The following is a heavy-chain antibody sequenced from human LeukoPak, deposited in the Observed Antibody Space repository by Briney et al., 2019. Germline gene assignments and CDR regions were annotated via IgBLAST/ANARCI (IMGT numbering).Heavy chain of an antibody. CDR2: INHSGST. V-gene: IGHV4-34*01. D-gene: IGHD2-15*01. J-gene: IGHJ6*03. CDR3: GGSEAYYYYMDV. Sequence: SETLSLTCALYGRSFSGYYWSWIRQPPGKGLECIGEINHSGSTNYNPSLKSRVTISVDTSKNQFSLKLSSVTAADTAVYYCGGSEAYYYYMDVWGKGTTVTVSS. CDR1: GRSFSGYY.